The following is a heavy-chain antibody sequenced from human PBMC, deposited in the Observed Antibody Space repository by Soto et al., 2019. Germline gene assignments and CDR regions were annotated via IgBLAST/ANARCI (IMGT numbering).Heavy chain of an antibody. CDR3: ARDSQPLRDYYYGMAV. J-gene: IGHJ6*02. Sequence: QVQLVESGGGVVLPGRSLRLSCAASGFTFSSYVMHWVRQAPGKGLEWVAVIWYDGSNKYYVDSVKGRFTISRDNSKNTLYLQMTSLRAEDTALYYCARDSQPLRDYYYGMAVWGQGTTVTVSS. V-gene: IGHV3-33*01. CDR2: IWYDGSNK. CDR1: GFTFSSYV. D-gene: IGHD3-3*01.